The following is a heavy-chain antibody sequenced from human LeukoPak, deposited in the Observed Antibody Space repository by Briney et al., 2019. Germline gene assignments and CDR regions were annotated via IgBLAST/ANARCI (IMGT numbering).Heavy chain of an antibody. D-gene: IGHD4-17*01. CDR1: GVSVSTYY. CDR3: ARGVMTAVTTLDY. Sequence: SETLSLTCTVSGVSVSTYYWSWIRQPPGKGLEWIGHFYYSGSTNYNPSLKSRVTISVDRSKNQFSLRLSSVTPADTAVYYCARGVMTAVTTLDYWGQGTLVTVSS. V-gene: IGHV4-59*02. CDR2: FYYSGST. J-gene: IGHJ4*02.